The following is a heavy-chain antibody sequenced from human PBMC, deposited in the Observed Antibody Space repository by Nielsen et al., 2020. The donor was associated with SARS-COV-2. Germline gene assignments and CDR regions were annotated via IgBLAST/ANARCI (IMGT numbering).Heavy chain of an antibody. CDR3: ARGRRLGTTIFEY. Sequence: GGSLRLSCAASGFTFTSHWMSWVRQAPGKGLEWVSGISWNSGSIAYADSVKGRFTISRDNAKNSLHLQMNSLRAEDTAFYYCARGRRLGTTIFEYWGQGTLVTVSS. CDR1: GFTFTSHW. CDR2: ISWNSGSI. V-gene: IGHV3-9*01. D-gene: IGHD1-14*01. J-gene: IGHJ4*02.